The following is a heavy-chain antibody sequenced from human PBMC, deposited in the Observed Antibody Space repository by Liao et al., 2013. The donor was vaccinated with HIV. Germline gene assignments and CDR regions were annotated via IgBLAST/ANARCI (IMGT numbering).Heavy chain of an antibody. CDR2: IKHSGST. CDR1: GGSFSSHY. J-gene: IGHJ4*02. CDR3: AREGPAAAILPYFDY. D-gene: IGHD2-2*01. Sequence: QVQLQQWGAGLLKPSETLSLTCAVYGGSFSSHYWSWIRQSPGKGLEWIGEIKHSGSTTHNPSLKSRVTMSVDTSKKQFSLKLSSVTAADTAVYYCAREGPAAAILPYFDYWGQGTLVTVSS. V-gene: IGHV4-34*02.